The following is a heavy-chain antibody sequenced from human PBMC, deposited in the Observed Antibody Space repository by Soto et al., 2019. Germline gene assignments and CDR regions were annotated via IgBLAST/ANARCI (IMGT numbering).Heavy chain of an antibody. CDR3: ARAGWLQLRYFDY. V-gene: IGHV4-59*01. J-gene: IGHJ4*02. D-gene: IGHD5-12*01. CDR1: GGSISSYY. CDR2: IYYSGST. Sequence: QVQLQESGPGLVKPSETLSLTCTVSGGSISSYYWSWIRQPPGKGLEWIGYIYYSGSTNYNPSLKSGVTISVDTSKNQFSLKLSSVTAADTAVYYCARAGWLQLRYFDYWGQGTLVTVSS.